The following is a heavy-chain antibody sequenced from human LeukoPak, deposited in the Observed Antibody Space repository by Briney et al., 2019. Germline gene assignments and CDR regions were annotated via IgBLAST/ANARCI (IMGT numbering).Heavy chain of an antibody. J-gene: IGHJ6*03. CDR1: VGSFSGYY. V-gene: IGHV4-34*01. CDR2: INHSGST. D-gene: IGHD3-10*01. Sequence: SETLSLTCAVYVGSFSGYYWSWIRQPPGKGLEWLGEINHSGSTNYNSSLKSRVTISVDTSKNQFSLKLSSVTAADTAVYYCARGYYGSGSHCCHMDVWGKGTTITVS. CDR3: ARGYYGSGSHCCHMDV.